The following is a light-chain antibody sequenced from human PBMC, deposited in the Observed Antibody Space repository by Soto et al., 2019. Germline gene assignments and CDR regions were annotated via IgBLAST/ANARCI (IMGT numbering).Light chain of an antibody. CDR2: GAS. V-gene: IGKV3-20*01. Sequence: ESVFTQSPGTLSLSPGERATLSCRASQSVGSTYLAWYQQKPGQAPRLLIYGASSRAAGIPDKFSGSGSGTDFTLTISRLEPEDFAVYYCQQYGESPWTFGQGTKVDIK. J-gene: IGKJ1*01. CDR3: QQYGESPWT. CDR1: QSVGSTY.